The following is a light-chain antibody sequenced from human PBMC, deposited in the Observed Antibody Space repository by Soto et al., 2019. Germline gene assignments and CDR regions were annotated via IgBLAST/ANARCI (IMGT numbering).Light chain of an antibody. CDR3: QQYDSYPLT. J-gene: IGKJ1*01. V-gene: IGKV1-5*01. CDR2: SAS. CDR1: QSIGDR. Sequence: DIQMTQSPSTLSASLGDRVSITCRASQSIGDRLAWYQQRPGKAPNLLIFSASRWESGVPSRLSGTGSGTDFTLTISSLRPDDFATYYCQQYDSYPLTFGQGTKVEVK.